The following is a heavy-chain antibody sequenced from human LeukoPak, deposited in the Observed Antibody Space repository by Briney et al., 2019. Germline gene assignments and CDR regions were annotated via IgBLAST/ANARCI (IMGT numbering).Heavy chain of an antibody. CDR1: GGSISSGGYY. V-gene: IGHV4-31*03. J-gene: IGHJ4*02. D-gene: IGHD5-18*01. CDR2: IYYSGST. CDR3: ATSVLRGYSYGPYFDY. Sequence: PSETLSLTCTVSGGSISSGGYYWSWIRQHPGKGLEWIGYIYYSGSTYHNPSLKSRVTISVDTSKNQFSLKLSSVTAADTAVYYCATSVLRGYSYGPYFDYWGQGTLVTVSS.